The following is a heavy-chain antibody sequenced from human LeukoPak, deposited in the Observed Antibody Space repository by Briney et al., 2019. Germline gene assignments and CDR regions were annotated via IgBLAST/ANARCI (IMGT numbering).Heavy chain of an antibody. J-gene: IGHJ4*02. Sequence: EASVKVSCKASGGTFSSYAISWVRQAPGQGLEWMGRIIPILGIANYAQKFQGRVTITADKSTSTAYMELSSLRSEDTAVYYCAVPSARGYSYGYYFDYWGQGTLVTVSS. CDR3: AVPSARGYSYGYYFDY. V-gene: IGHV1-69*04. CDR1: GGTFSSYA. CDR2: IIPILGIA. D-gene: IGHD5-18*01.